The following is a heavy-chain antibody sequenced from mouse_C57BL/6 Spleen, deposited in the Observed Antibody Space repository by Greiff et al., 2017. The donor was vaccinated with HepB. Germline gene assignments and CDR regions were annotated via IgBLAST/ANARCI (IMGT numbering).Heavy chain of an antibody. CDR3: ARAKNFDV. Sequence: EVQVVESGGGLVKPGGSLKLSCAASGFTFSDYGMHWVRQAPQKGLEWVAYISSGSSTIYYADTVKGRFTISRDNAKNTLFLQMTSLRSEDTAMYYCARAKNFDVWGTGTTVTVSS. J-gene: IGHJ1*03. CDR1: GFTFSDYG. V-gene: IGHV5-17*01. CDR2: ISSGSSTI.